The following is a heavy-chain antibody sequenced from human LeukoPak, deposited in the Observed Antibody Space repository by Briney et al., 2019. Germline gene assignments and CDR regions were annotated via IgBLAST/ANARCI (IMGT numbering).Heavy chain of an antibody. CDR1: GFTFSSYW. J-gene: IGHJ3*02. CDR3: ARDRLRYFDWLLHDLAFDI. Sequence: AGGSLRLSCAASGFTFSSYWMSWVRQAPGKGLEWVANIKQDGSEKYYVDSVKGRFTISRDNAKNSLYLQMNSLRAEDTAVYYRARDRLRYFDWLLHDLAFDIWGQGTMVTVSS. D-gene: IGHD3-9*01. CDR2: IKQDGSEK. V-gene: IGHV3-7*01.